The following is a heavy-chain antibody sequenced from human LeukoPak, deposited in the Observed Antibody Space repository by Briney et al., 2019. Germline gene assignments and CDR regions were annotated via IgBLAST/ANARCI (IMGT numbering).Heavy chain of an antibody. CDR1: GGTFSSYA. J-gene: IGHJ6*04. Sequence: GASVKVSCKASGGTFSSYAISWVRQAPGQGLEWMGGIIPIFGTANYAQKFQGRVTITADESTSTAYMELSSLRSEDTAVYYCARVGGWLEYPTYYYYGMDVWGKGTTVTVPS. D-gene: IGHD6-19*01. V-gene: IGHV1-69*13. CDR2: IIPIFGTA. CDR3: ARVGGWLEYPTYYYYGMDV.